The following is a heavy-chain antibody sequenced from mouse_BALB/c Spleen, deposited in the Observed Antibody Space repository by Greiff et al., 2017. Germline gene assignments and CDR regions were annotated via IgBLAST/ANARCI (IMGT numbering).Heavy chain of an antibody. Sequence: QVHVKQSGPGLVQPSQSLSITCTVSGFSLTSYGVHWVRQSPGKGLEWLGVIWSGGSTDYNAAFISRLSISKDNSKSQVFFKMNSLQANDTAIYYCATVRYYAMDYWGQGTSVTVSS. V-gene: IGHV2-2*02. CDR3: ATVRYYAMDY. CDR2: IWSGGST. J-gene: IGHJ4*01. D-gene: IGHD1-1*01. CDR1: GFSLTSYG.